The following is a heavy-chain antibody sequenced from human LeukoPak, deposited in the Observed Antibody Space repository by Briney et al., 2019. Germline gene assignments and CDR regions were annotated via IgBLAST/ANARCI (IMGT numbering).Heavy chain of an antibody. J-gene: IGHJ3*02. CDR3: ARQAPFYYDSSGDPGAFDI. V-gene: IGHV3-66*04. CDR1: GFTFSSYA. Sequence: PGGSLRLSCAASGFTFSSYAMSWVRQAPGKGLEWVSVIYSGGSTYYADSVKGRFTISRDNSKNTLYLQMNSLRAEDTAVYYCARQAPFYYDSSGDPGAFDIWGQGTMVTVSS. D-gene: IGHD3-22*01. CDR2: IYSGGST.